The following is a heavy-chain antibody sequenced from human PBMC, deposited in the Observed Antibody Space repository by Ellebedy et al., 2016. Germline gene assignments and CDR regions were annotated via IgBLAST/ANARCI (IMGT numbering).Heavy chain of an antibody. Sequence: SETLSLXXTVSGGSISSYYWSWIRQPPGKGLEWIGYIYYSGSTNYNPSLKSRVTISADTSKNQFSLRLTSVTAADTAVYYCARSYDSGSGSAFDYWGQGTLVTVSS. D-gene: IGHD3-10*01. CDR3: ARSYDSGSGSAFDY. CDR1: GGSISSYY. J-gene: IGHJ4*02. V-gene: IGHV4-59*13. CDR2: IYYSGST.